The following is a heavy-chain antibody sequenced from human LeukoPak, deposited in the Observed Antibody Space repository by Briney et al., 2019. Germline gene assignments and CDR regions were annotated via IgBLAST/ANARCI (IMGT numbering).Heavy chain of an antibody. Sequence: SQTLSLTCAISGDSVSSNSAAWNWIRQSPSRGLEWLGRTYYRSKWYNDYAVSVKSRITINPDTSKNQFSLQLNSVTPEDTAVYYCARDDLYRSSTSCQNYYYYGMDVWGQGTTVTVSS. V-gene: IGHV6-1*01. CDR3: ARDDLYRSSTSCQNYYYYGMDV. CDR1: GDSVSSNSAA. J-gene: IGHJ6*02. D-gene: IGHD2-2*01. CDR2: TYYRSKWYN.